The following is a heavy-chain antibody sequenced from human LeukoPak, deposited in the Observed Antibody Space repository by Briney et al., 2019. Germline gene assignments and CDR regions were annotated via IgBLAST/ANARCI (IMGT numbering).Heavy chain of an antibody. CDR2: ISYTTRDK. D-gene: IGHD2-8*01. CDR1: GFTFSDYS. Sequence: GGSLRLSCAASGFTFSDYSMNWARQAPGKGLEWVSSISYTTRDKFYVDSVKGRFTISRDNAKSSLFLQVNSLRAEDTALYYCAITPETRYCTDANCPIVWGQGTVVTVSS. J-gene: IGHJ3*01. CDR3: AITPETRYCTDANCPIV. V-gene: IGHV3-21*01.